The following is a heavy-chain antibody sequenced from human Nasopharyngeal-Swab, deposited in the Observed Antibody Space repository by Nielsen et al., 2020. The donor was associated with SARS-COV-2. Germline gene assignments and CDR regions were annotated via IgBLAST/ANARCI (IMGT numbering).Heavy chain of an antibody. V-gene: IGHV3-74*01. CDR2: SNEDGCIT. J-gene: IGHJ4*02. D-gene: IGHD6-19*01. CDR3: ASVLSGRDDN. CDR1: GFTFTNYW. Sequence: GESLKISCAASGFTFTNYWMHWVRQAPGKGLEWVSRSNEDGCITSYADSVKGRFAISRDNAKNTLYLQLNSLRAEDTAVYFCASVLSGRDDNWGQGTLVTVAA.